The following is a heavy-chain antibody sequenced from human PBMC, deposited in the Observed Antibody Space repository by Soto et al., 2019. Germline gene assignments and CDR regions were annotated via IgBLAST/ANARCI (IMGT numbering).Heavy chain of an antibody. J-gene: IGHJ3*02. Sequence: GSLRLSCAASGFTFSSYAMSWVRQAPGKGLEWVSAISGSGGSTYYADSVKGRFTISRDNSKNTLYLQMNSLRAEDTAVYYCAYCSSASCIDYGDYADAFDIWGQGTMVTV. V-gene: IGHV3-23*01. CDR3: AYCSSASCIDYGDYADAFDI. CDR2: ISGSGGST. CDR1: GFTFSSYA. D-gene: IGHD2-2*01.